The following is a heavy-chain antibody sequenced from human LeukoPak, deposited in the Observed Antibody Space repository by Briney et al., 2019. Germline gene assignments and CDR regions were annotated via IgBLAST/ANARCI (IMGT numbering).Heavy chain of an antibody. D-gene: IGHD5-12*01. Sequence: SETLSLTCDVSSGSISGYYWTWIRQPAGKGLEWIGRISATGITYYNPSLESRVTISLDTSNNQFSLKVTSVTAADTAVYYCARGKEVTRISGYYSFDYWGQGTLLSVSS. V-gene: IGHV4-4*07. CDR3: ARGKEVTRISGYYSFDY. CDR1: SGSISGYY. J-gene: IGHJ4*02. CDR2: ISATGIT.